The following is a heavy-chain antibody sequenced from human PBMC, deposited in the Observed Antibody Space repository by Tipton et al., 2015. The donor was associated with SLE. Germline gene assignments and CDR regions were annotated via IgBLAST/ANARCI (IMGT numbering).Heavy chain of an antibody. CDR3: ARCNDFWSGHSHFDY. CDR1: GYAFTSYY. V-gene: IGHV1-18*01. CDR2: VSAYNGVT. D-gene: IGHD3-3*01. Sequence: QSGAEVKKSGASVKVSCKASGYAFTSYYINWVRQAPGQGLEWMGWVSAYNGVTNYAQNFQGRITMTTDTSTTTAYMDLRGLRSDDAAVYYCARCNDFWSGHSHFDYWGQGTLVTVTS. J-gene: IGHJ4*02.